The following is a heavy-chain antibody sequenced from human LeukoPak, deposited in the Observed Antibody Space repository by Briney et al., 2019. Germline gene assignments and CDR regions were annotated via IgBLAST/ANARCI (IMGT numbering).Heavy chain of an antibody. CDR1: GYTFTSYG. Sequence: ASVKVSCKASGYTFTSYGISWVRQAPGQGLEWMGWISAYNGNTNYAQKLQGRVTMTTDTSTSTAYMELRSLRSDDTAVYYCARASSLGYDFCSGYWPNYYYYYMDVWGKGTTVTVSS. CDR3: ARASSLGYDFCSGYWPNYYYYYMDV. J-gene: IGHJ6*03. V-gene: IGHV1-18*01. CDR2: ISAYNGNT. D-gene: IGHD3-3*01.